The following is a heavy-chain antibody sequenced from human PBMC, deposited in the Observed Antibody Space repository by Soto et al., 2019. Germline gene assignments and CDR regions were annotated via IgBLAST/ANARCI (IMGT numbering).Heavy chain of an antibody. V-gene: IGHV4-30-4*01. Sequence: SETLSLTCTVSGGSISSGDYYWSWIRQPPGKGLEWIGYIYYSGSTYYNASLKSRVTISVDTSKNQFSLKLSSVTAADTAVYYCASGRRYDFWSGYLFDYWGQGTLVTVSS. D-gene: IGHD3-3*01. J-gene: IGHJ4*02. CDR1: GGSISSGDYY. CDR3: ASGRRYDFWSGYLFDY. CDR2: IYYSGST.